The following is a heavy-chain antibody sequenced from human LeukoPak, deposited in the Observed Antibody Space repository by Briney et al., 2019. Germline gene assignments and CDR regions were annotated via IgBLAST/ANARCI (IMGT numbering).Heavy chain of an antibody. D-gene: IGHD4-17*01. Sequence: SETLSLTRAVSGGPVGSSTFYWGWLRQSPGKGLEWIGGAYYNARSYYSPSLESRVTMSIDAAQNQFSLKLSSVTAADTAVYYCARMRATTVTTDWAFDIWGQGTMVTVSS. J-gene: IGHJ3*02. V-gene: IGHV4-39*07. CDR2: AYYNARS. CDR3: ARMRATTVTTDWAFDI. CDR1: GGPVGSSTFY.